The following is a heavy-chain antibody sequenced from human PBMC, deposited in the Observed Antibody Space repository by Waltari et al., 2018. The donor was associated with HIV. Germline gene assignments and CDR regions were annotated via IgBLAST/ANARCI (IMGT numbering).Heavy chain of an antibody. CDR1: GFPFRDYS. D-gene: IGHD2-15*01. V-gene: IGHV3-48*01. J-gene: IGHJ6*02. CDR2: ISATGTTI. Sequence: EVQLVESGGKLVQPGGSLRLSCLASGFPFRDYSMNWVRRGPGKGLEWVAYISATGTTIFYANSVKGRFTVSRDNVENSLYLDMSSLRAEDTGDYYCARCETVVTPFINKYLGLDVWGPGTTVTVSS. CDR3: ARCETVVTPFINKYLGLDV.